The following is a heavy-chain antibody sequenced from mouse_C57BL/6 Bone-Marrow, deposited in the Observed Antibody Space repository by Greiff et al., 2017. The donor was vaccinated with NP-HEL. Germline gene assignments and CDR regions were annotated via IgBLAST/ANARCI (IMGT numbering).Heavy chain of an antibody. V-gene: IGHV5-9-1*02. J-gene: IGHJ3*01. Sequence: EVQVVESGEGLVKPGGSLKLSCAASGFTFSSYAMSWVRQTPEKRLEWVAYLSSGGDYIYYADTVKGRFTISRDNARNTLYLQMSSLKSEDTAMYYCTRGDYYGSSYGFAYWGQGTLVTVSA. D-gene: IGHD1-1*01. CDR1: GFTFSSYA. CDR2: LSSGGDYI. CDR3: TRGDYYGSSYGFAY.